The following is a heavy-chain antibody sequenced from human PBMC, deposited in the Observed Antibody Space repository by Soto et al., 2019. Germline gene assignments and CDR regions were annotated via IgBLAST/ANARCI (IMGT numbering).Heavy chain of an antibody. CDR3: ATHLGHYDFWSGSYFGFDY. V-gene: IGHV3-23*01. CDR2: VSGSGDGT. J-gene: IGHJ4*02. CDR1: GFTFSNYG. Sequence: GVSLRLSCVAFGFTFSNYGMSWVRQAPGKGLEWVSAVSGSGDGTHYADSVKGRFTNSRDNSKNTLYLQMNSLRAEDTAVYYCATHLGHYDFWSGSYFGFDYWGQGTLVTVSS. D-gene: IGHD3-3*01.